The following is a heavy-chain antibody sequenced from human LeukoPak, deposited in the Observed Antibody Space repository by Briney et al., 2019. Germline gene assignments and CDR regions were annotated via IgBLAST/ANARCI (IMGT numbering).Heavy chain of an antibody. CDR2: INHSGST. V-gene: IGHV4-34*01. CDR1: GFTFGDYA. Sequence: LRLSCTASGFTFGDYAMSWVRQAPGKGLEWIGEINHSGSTNYNPSLKSRVTISVDTSKNQFSLKLSSVTAADTAVYYCARGPYSSGWYTKRPFDYWGQGTLVTVSS. J-gene: IGHJ4*02. D-gene: IGHD6-19*01. CDR3: ARGPYSSGWYTKRPFDY.